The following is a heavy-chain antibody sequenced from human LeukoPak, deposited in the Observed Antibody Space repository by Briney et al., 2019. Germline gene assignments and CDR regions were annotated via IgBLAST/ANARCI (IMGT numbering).Heavy chain of an antibody. J-gene: IGHJ4*02. D-gene: IGHD6-19*01. Sequence: PGGSLRLSCAASGFTFSKYWMLSVRQAPGKGLESVSRINTDGTVTTYADSVKGRFTVSRDNADNTMFLKMNSVRDEDTAVYYCATKQWLAPPPDSWGQGTPVTVSS. CDR3: ATKQWLAPPPDS. V-gene: IGHV3-74*01. CDR1: GFTFSKYW. CDR2: INTDGTVT.